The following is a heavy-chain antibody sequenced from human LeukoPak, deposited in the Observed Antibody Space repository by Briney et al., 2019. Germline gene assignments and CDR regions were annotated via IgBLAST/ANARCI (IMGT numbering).Heavy chain of an antibody. V-gene: IGHV4-4*07. CDR1: GGSISSYY. CDR3: ARDPKGDIANTRYMDV. CDR2: IYTSGST. D-gene: IGHD2-15*01. Sequence: SETLSLTCTVSGGSISSYYWSWIRQPAGKGLEWIGRIYTSGSTNYNPSLKSRVTMSVDTSKNQFSLKLSSVTAADTAVYYCARDPKGDIANTRYMDVWGKGTTVTISS. J-gene: IGHJ6*03.